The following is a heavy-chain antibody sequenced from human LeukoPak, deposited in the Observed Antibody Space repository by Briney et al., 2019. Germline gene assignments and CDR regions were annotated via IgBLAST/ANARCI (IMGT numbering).Heavy chain of an antibody. CDR2: ISAYNGNT. CDR1: GYTFGSYG. Sequence: ASVKVSCKASGYTFGSYGISWVRQAPGQGLQWMGWISAYNGNTNYAQKFQGRVTMTTDTSTNTAYMELRSPRSEDTAVYYCARGIPYYDFWSGYFRPYYYYGMDVWGQGTTVTVSS. V-gene: IGHV1-18*01. CDR3: ARGIPYYDFWSGYFRPYYYYGMDV. J-gene: IGHJ6*02. D-gene: IGHD3-3*01.